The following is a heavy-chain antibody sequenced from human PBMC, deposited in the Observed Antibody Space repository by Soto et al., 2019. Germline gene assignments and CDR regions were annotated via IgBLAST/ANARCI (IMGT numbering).Heavy chain of an antibody. Sequence: KPXETLSLTCTVSGGSVTNSSYYWGWIRQSPGKGLEWIGSVYYRGRSYSKSSVKSRVTISVDTSKNQFSLNFNSVTASDTALYYCVSQRTTVLTQAYFDYWGPGALVT. CDR3: VSQRTTVLTQAYFDY. CDR1: GGSVTNSSYY. D-gene: IGHD4-17*01. V-gene: IGHV4-39*01. CDR2: VYYRGRS. J-gene: IGHJ4*02.